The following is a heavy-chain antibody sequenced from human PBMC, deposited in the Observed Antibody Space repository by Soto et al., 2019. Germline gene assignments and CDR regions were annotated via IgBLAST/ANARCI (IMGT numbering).Heavy chain of an antibody. CDR2: INPNSGGT. CDR1: GYTFTGYY. CDR3: ASVKDMVESQDYYGMDV. D-gene: IGHD2-15*01. Sequence: ASVKVSCKASGYTFTGYYMHWVRQAPGQGLEWMGWINPNSGGTNYAQKFQGRVTMTRDTSISTAYMELSRLRSDDTAVYYCASVKDMVESQDYYGMDVWGQGTTVTVSS. V-gene: IGHV1-2*02. J-gene: IGHJ6*02.